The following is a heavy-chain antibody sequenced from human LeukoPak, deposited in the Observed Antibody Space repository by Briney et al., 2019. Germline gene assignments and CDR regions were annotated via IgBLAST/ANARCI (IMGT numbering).Heavy chain of an antibody. V-gene: IGHV3-30*18. CDR1: GFTFSSYG. Sequence: GGSLRLSCAASGFTFSSYGMHWVRQAPGKGLEWVAVISYDGSNKYYADSVKGRFTISRDNSKNTLYLQMNSPRPEDTAVYYCAKPDDSSGYYYGYYFDYWGQGTLVTVSS. D-gene: IGHD3-22*01. J-gene: IGHJ4*02. CDR2: ISYDGSNK. CDR3: AKPDDSSGYYYGYYFDY.